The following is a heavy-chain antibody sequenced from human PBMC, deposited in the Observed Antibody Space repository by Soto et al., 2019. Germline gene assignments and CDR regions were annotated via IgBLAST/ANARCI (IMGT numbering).Heavy chain of an antibody. Sequence: PGGSLRLSCAASGFTFSSYGMHWVRQAPGKGLEWVAVIWYDGSNKYYADSVKGRFTISRDNSKNTLYLQMNSLRAEDTAVYYCAREGITMVRGVIIDPYYYYGMDVWGQGTTVTVS. V-gene: IGHV3-33*01. CDR1: GFTFSSYG. CDR3: AREGITMVRGVIIDPYYYYGMDV. J-gene: IGHJ6*02. D-gene: IGHD3-10*01. CDR2: IWYDGSNK.